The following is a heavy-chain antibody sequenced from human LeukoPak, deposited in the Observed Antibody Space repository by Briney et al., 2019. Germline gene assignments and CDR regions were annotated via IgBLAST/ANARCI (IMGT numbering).Heavy chain of an antibody. CDR3: AKAGVVNHYYYMDV. CDR2: ISGSGGST. V-gene: IGHV3-23*01. J-gene: IGHJ6*03. CDR1: GFTFSSYA. D-gene: IGHD4-23*01. Sequence: GGSLRLSCAASGFTFSSYAMSWVRQAPGKGLEWVSAISGSGGSTYYADSVKGRFTISRDNSKNTLYLQMNSLRAEDTSVYYCAKAGVVNHYYYMDVWGKGTTVTVSS.